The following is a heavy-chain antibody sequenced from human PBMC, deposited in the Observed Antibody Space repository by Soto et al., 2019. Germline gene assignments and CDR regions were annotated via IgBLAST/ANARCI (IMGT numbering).Heavy chain of an antibody. CDR3: ARRIDYGEDY. V-gene: IGHV3-21*01. D-gene: IGHD3-16*01. Sequence: GGSLRLSCAASGFTFSSYSMNWVRQAPGRGLEWVSSISSGSHYIYYADAVRGRFTISRDNAKNSLYLQMNSLRVEDTAVYYCARRIDYGEDYWGQGTLVTSPQ. CDR1: GFTFSSYS. CDR2: ISSGSHYI. J-gene: IGHJ4*02.